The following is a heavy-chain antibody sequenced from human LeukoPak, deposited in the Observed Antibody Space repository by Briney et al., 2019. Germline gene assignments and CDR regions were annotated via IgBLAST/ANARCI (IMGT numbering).Heavy chain of an antibody. D-gene: IGHD2-2*01. CDR3: AIVNTAANWFDP. J-gene: IGHJ5*02. V-gene: IGHV1-24*01. Sequence: ASVKVSCKVSGYTLTELSMHWVRQAPGKGLEWMGGFDPEDGETIYAQKFQGRVTMTEDTSTDTAYMELSSLRSEDTAVYYCAIVNTAANWFDPWGQGTLVTVSS. CDR1: GYTLTELS. CDR2: FDPEDGET.